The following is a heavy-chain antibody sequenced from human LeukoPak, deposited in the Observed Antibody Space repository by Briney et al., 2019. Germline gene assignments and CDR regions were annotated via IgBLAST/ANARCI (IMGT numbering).Heavy chain of an antibody. D-gene: IGHD1-26*01. Sequence: GGSLRLSCVASGLTFDDYCMSWVRQAPGKGLKWVSGINWNGGTTTYADSVKGRFTISRDNAKNSLYLQMNSLRVEDTAFYYCARNSGANVYTYSFQYWGRGTLVTVSS. CDR1: GLTFDDYC. CDR3: ARNSGANVYTYSFQY. V-gene: IGHV3-20*04. J-gene: IGHJ4*02. CDR2: INWNGGTT.